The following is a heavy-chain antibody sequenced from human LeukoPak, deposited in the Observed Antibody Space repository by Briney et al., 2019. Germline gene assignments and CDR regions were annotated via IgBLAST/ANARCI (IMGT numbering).Heavy chain of an antibody. CDR1: GFTFSSYG. CDR2: VSYDETYK. D-gene: IGHD6-13*01. CDR3: AKGATEQLVRTNFDY. Sequence: GGSLRLSCAASGFTFSSYGMHWVRQAPGKGLEWVAVVSYDETYKYYGDSVKGRFTISRDNSKNTLSLQMNSLRAEDTAVYHCAKGATEQLVRTNFDYWGQGTLVTVSS. J-gene: IGHJ4*02. V-gene: IGHV3-30*18.